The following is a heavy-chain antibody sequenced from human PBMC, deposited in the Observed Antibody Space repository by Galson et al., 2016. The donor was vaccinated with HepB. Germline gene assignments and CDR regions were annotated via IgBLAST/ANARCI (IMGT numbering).Heavy chain of an antibody. CDR2: MNPNSGGS. CDR3: ARQLEYFGLDV. V-gene: IGHV1-2*02. Sequence: SVKVSCKASGYVFTGYNLHWVRQAPGQGLEWMGWMNPNSGGSTYAHNYQGRVTMTRDTSNNTAYMFLSGLRPDDTGVYFCARQLEYFGLDVWGKGTTVTVSP. J-gene: IGHJ6*04. CDR1: GYVFTGYN. D-gene: IGHD1-1*01.